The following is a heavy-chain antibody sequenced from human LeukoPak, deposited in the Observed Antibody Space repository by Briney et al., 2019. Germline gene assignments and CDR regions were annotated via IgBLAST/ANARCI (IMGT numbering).Heavy chain of an antibody. D-gene: IGHD4-23*01. Sequence: GGSLRLSCAASGFTFSNYWMHWVRQAPGKGLVWVSHINSDGSGTNYADSVKGRFTISRDNAKNTLYLQLNSLRAEDTALYYCARSAYGGGDYWGQGTLVTVSS. J-gene: IGHJ4*02. V-gene: IGHV3-74*01. CDR3: ARSAYGGGDY. CDR1: GFTFSNYW. CDR2: INSDGSGT.